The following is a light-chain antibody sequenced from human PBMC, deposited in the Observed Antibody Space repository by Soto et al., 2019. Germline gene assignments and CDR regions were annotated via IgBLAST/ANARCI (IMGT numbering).Light chain of an antibody. CDR1: VLAKKY. CDR2: KNS. CDR3: YSSADNNHV. Sequence: SYELTQPPSVSVSPGQTARITCSGDVLAKKYARWFQQKPGQAPVLVMFKNSERPTQIPVRFSGSSSGTTVTLTITGAQVEDEADYYCYSSADNNHVFGGGTKLTVL. V-gene: IGLV3-27*01. J-gene: IGLJ2*01.